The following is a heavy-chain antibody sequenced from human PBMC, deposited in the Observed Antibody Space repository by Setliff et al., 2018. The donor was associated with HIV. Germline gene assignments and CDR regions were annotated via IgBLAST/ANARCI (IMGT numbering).Heavy chain of an antibody. D-gene: IGHD1-20*01. CDR3: ARGQEDKGYNGNYFYYFYMDV. Sequence: SETLSLTCTVSGGSISSGGYYWNWIRQPAGKGLEWIGRIYSSGNMKYSPSLKRRVTMSLDKSKNQFSLQVTSVTAADTAVYFCARGQEDKGYNGNYFYYFYMDVWGKGTAVTVSS. CDR2: IYSSGNM. J-gene: IGHJ6*03. V-gene: IGHV4-61*02. CDR1: GGSISSGGYY.